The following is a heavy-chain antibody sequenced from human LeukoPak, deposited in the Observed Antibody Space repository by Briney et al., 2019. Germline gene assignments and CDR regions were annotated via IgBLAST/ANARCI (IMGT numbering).Heavy chain of an antibody. CDR2: IRGDGGSP. J-gene: IGHJ6*03. Sequence: PGGSLTLSCAVSGLPFDDYAMHWVREAPGKGLEWVSLIRGDGGSPYYADSVKGRFPISRDNSQNSLYLQMNSLRTEDTALYYCAKGGRGTVTTYYYYCYYMDVWGKGTTVTVSS. CDR3: AKGGRGTVTTYYYYCYYMDV. V-gene: IGHV3-43*02. D-gene: IGHD4-17*01. CDR1: GLPFDDYA.